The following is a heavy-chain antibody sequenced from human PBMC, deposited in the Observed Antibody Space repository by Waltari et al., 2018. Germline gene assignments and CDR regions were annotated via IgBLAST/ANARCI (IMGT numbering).Heavy chain of an antibody. D-gene: IGHD6-6*01. CDR1: GFTFSSYS. CDR2: ISSSSSYI. V-gene: IGHV3-21*01. J-gene: IGHJ5*02. Sequence: EVQLVESGGGLVKPGGSLRLSCAASGFTFSSYSMIWVRQAPGKGLEWVSSISSSSSYIYYADSVKGRFTISRDNAKNSLYLQMNSLRAEDTAVYYCARDRSIAARREDWFDPWGQGTLVTVSS. CDR3: ARDRSIAARREDWFDP.